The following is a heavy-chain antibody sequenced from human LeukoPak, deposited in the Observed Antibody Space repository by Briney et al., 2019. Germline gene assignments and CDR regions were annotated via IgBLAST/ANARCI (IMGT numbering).Heavy chain of an antibody. D-gene: IGHD4-17*01. J-gene: IGHJ2*01. V-gene: IGHV3-30*03. CDR3: ATLYGDYNWYFDL. CDR2: ISYDGSNK. Sequence: GRSLRLSCAASGFTFSSYGMHWVRQAPGKGLEWVAVISYDGSNKYYADSVKGRFTISRDNSKNTLYLQMNSLRAEDTAVYYCATLYGDYNWYFDLWGRGTLVTVSS. CDR1: GFTFSSYG.